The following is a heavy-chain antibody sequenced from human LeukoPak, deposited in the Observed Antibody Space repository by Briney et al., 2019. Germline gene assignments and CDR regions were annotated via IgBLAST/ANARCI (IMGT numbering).Heavy chain of an antibody. V-gene: IGHV3-9*01. J-gene: IGHJ5*02. CDR2: ISWNSGSI. D-gene: IGHD2-2*01. CDR3: VKDGPPGSTSPWRNWFDP. Sequence: QPGRSLRLSCAASGFTFDDYAMHWVRQAPGKGLEWVSGISWNSGSIGYADSVKGRFTISRDNAKKSLYLQMNSLGAEDTALYYCVKDGPPGSTSPWRNWFDPWGQGTLVTVSS. CDR1: GFTFDDYA.